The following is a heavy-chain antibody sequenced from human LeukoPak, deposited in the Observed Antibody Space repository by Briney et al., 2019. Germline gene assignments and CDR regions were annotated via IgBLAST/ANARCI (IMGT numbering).Heavy chain of an antibody. Sequence: SETLSLTCTVSGGSISSRSYYWSWIRQPPGKGLEWIGSIYYSGTTYYNPSLKSRVTISIDTSKNQFSLKLSSVTAADTAVYYCAREFDGEAFDIWGQGTMVTVSS. CDR3: AREFDGEAFDI. CDR1: GGSISSRSYY. D-gene: IGHD3-10*01. V-gene: IGHV4-39*07. CDR2: IYYSGTT. J-gene: IGHJ3*02.